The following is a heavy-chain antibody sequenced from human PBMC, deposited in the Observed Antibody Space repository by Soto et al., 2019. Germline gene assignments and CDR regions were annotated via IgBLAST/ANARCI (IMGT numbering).Heavy chain of an antibody. J-gene: IGHJ2*01. D-gene: IGHD7-27*01. CDR2: VYHSGST. CDR3: ARSARTGDRGGWYFDL. V-gene: IGHV4-38-2*01. CDR1: GYSISSAYY. Sequence: SETLSLTWVVSGYSISSAYYWGWIRQPPGKGLEWIGSVYHSGSTYYNPSLKSRVTISVDTSKNHFSLKLRSVTAADSAVYYCARSARTGDRGGWYFDLWGRGTLVTVSS.